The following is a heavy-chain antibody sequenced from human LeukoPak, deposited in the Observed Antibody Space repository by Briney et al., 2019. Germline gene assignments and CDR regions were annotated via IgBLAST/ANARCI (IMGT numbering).Heavy chain of an antibody. CDR3: ARDGRELPFDY. V-gene: IGHV3-74*01. CDR1: GFTFSSYL. CDR2: IKSDGSST. D-gene: IGHD1-26*01. J-gene: IGHJ4*02. Sequence: GGSLRLSCAASGFTFSSYLMHWVRQAPGRGLVWVSRIKSDGSSTSYADSVKGRFTISRDNAKKTLYLQMNSLRAEDTAVYYCARDGRELPFDYWGQGTLVTVSS.